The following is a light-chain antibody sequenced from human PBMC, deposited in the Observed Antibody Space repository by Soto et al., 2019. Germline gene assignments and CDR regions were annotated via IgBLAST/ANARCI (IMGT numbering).Light chain of an antibody. CDR1: SGRSSYT. CDR3: QTGGTGVV. CDR2: LNNDGSH. Sequence: QPVLTQSPSASATLGASVKLTCTLSSGRSSYTIAWHQQQPEKGPRYLMTLNNDGSHIRGDGIPDRFSGSSSGVERYLTISSLQSEDEADYYCQTGGTGVVFGGGTKVTVL. V-gene: IGLV4-69*01. J-gene: IGLJ2*01.